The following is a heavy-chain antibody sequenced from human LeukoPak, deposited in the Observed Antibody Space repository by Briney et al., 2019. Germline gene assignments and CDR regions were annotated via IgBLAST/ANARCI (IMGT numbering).Heavy chain of an antibody. CDR2: ISRSGVYI. D-gene: IGHD3-22*01. V-gene: IGHV3-21*01. Sequence: PGGSLRLSCAASGFTFSSYRMNWVRQAPGKGREWVSSISRSGVYIYYADSVKCRFTISRDNAKNSLYLQMNSLRAEDTAVYYCARGQEHITMIVVGPPRAFDIWGQGTMVTVSS. CDR3: ARGQEHITMIVVGPPRAFDI. J-gene: IGHJ3*02. CDR1: GFTFSSYR.